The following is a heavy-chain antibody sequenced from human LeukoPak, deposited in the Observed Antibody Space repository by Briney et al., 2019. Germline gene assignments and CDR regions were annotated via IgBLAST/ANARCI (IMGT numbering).Heavy chain of an antibody. Sequence: GGSLRLSCAASGFTFSSYSMNWVRQAPGKGLEWVSYISSSGSTIYYADSVKGRFTISRDNAKNSLYLQMSSLRAEDTAIYYCARVPTYYYDSSGYYLWGQGTMVTVSS. CDR2: ISSSGSTI. V-gene: IGHV3-48*04. J-gene: IGHJ3*01. CDR3: ARVPTYYYDSSGYYL. D-gene: IGHD3-22*01. CDR1: GFTFSSYS.